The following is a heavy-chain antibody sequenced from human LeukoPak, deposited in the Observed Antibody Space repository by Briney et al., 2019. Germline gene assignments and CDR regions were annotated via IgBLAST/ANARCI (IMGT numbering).Heavy chain of an antibody. CDR1: GGSFSGYY. CDR3: ARGRIAARPNWFDP. CDR2: INHSGST. Sequence: PSETLSLTCAVYGGSFSGYYWSWIRQPPGKGLEWIGEINHSGSTNCNPSLKSRVTISVDTSKNQFSLKLSSVTAADTAVYYCARGRIAARPNWFDPWGQGTLVTVSS. J-gene: IGHJ5*02. D-gene: IGHD6-6*01. V-gene: IGHV4-34*01.